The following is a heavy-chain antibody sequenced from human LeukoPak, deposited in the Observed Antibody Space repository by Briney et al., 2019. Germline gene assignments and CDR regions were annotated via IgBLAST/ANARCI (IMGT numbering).Heavy chain of an antibody. D-gene: IGHD6-13*01. J-gene: IGHJ1*01. CDR1: GGSIGSRNW. Sequence: SETLSLTCAVSGGSIGSRNWWGWVRQPPGKGLEWIGEISRTGNIDYDPSVRGRATISLDKSKTQFSLRLTSLTSADTAVYFCTRGQGAADFWGQGILVIVSS. V-gene: IGHV4-4*02. CDR2: ISRTGNI. CDR3: TRGQGAADF.